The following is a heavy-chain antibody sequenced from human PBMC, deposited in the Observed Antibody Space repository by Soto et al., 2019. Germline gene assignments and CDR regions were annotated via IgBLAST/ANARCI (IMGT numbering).Heavy chain of an antibody. CDR1: GGSISSGGYY. J-gene: IGHJ5*02. Sequence: QVQLQESGPGLVKPSQTLSLTCTVSGGSISSGGYYWNWIRQHPGKGLEWIGYIYYIGSTYYNPSLKXRXTISLXTXXXXFSLXLSXVTAADTAVYYCARSVFPWGQGTLVTVSS. V-gene: IGHV4-31*03. CDR3: ARSVFP. CDR2: IYYIGST.